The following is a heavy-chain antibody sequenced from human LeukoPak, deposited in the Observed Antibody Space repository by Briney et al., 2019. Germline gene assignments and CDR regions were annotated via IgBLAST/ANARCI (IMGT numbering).Heavy chain of an antibody. CDR1: GFTFSSYS. CDR2: ISSSSSTI. J-gene: IGHJ6*02. V-gene: IGHV3-48*01. Sequence: PGGSLRLSCAASGFTFSSYSMNWVRQAPGKGLEWVSYISSSSSTIYYADSVKGRFTISRDNSKNTLYLQINSLRAEDTAVYYCASSTTVKTYYYYYGMDVWGQGTTVTVSS. CDR3: ASSTTVKTYYYYYGMDV. D-gene: IGHD4-17*01.